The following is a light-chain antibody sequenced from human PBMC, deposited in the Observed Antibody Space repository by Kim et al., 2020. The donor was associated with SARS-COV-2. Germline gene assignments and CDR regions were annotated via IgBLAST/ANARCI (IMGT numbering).Light chain of an antibody. V-gene: IGKV3-20*01. CDR2: DAS. Sequence: DIVLTQSPGTLSLSPGERATLSCRASQSVTSGDLVWYQQRPGQSPRLLIYDASRRAPGIPDRFSGSGSGTDFSLTISRLEPEEFGVYYCEQYGGSVLGGGTKLEI. J-gene: IGKJ4*01. CDR3: EQYGGSV. CDR1: QSVTSGD.